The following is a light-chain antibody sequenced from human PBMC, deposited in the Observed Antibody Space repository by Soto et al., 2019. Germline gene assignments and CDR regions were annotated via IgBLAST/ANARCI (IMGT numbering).Light chain of an antibody. CDR3: STWDSSLTAVV. CDR2: DNT. J-gene: IGLJ2*01. V-gene: IGLV1-51*01. CDR1: NSNIGSNT. Sequence: QSVLTQPPSASGTPGQRVTISCSGSNSNIGSNTVNWYQQLPGTAPKLLISDNTRRPSGIPGRFSGSKSGTSATLAIPGLLTGDEADYYCSTWDSSLTAVVFGGGTKLTVL.